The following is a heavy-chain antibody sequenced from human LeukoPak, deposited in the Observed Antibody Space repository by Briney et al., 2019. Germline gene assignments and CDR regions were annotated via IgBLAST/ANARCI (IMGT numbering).Heavy chain of an antibody. CDR1: GFSFSVYE. J-gene: IGHJ4*02. Sequence: GRSLRLSCAASGFSFSVYEMHWVRHAPGTGLEWISDISSSGTTIYCADSVKGRFTISRDNAKNSLYLQMNSLRAEDTAVYYCATLTVATSFDYWGQGTLVTVSS. CDR2: ISSSGTTI. D-gene: IGHD5-12*01. V-gene: IGHV3-48*03. CDR3: ATLTVATSFDY.